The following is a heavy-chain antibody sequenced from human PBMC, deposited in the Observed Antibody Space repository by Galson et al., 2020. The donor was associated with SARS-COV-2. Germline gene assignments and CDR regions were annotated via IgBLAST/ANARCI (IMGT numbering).Heavy chain of an antibody. CDR1: GYTFSGYN. D-gene: IGHD2-2*01. CDR3: AKDRGSPAPPYYYYYYGLDV. Sequence: ASVKVSCKASGYTFSGYNIHWVRQAPGQGLEWMGWINPNSGGPNYAQKFQGWVTMTRDTSISTAYMELSRLKSDDTAVYYCAKDRGSPAPPYYYYYYGLDVWGQGTTVTVSS. J-gene: IGHJ6*02. V-gene: IGHV1-2*04. CDR2: INPNSGGP.